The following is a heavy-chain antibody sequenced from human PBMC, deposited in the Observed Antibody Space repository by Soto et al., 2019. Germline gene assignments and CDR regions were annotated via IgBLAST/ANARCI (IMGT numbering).Heavy chain of an antibody. CDR2: INSDGSST. CDR3: ARGGYDFWSGYPLDY. J-gene: IGHJ4*02. D-gene: IGHD3-3*01. V-gene: IGHV3-74*01. Sequence: GGSLRLSCAASGFTFSSYWMHWVRQAPGKGLVWVSRINSDGSSTSYVDSVKGRFTISRDNAKNTLYLQMNSLRAEDTAVYYCARGGYDFWSGYPLDYWGQGTLVTVSS. CDR1: GFTFSSYW.